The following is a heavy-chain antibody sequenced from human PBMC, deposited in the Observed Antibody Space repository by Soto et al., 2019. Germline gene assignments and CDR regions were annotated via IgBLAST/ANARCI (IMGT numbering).Heavy chain of an antibody. Sequence: SLWLSGVASGFTLRSSEITWVVRAPGKWLEWVSYISSSGSTVYRADSVEVRLTISRDNAENSLFLQMNSLRDEDTALHYWARKGSYDTMDYWGLRSLVTASA. CDR3: ARKGSYDTMDY. J-gene: IGHJ4*02. CDR1: GFTLRSSE. D-gene: IGHD3-22*01. CDR2: ISSSGSTV. V-gene: IGHV3-48*03.